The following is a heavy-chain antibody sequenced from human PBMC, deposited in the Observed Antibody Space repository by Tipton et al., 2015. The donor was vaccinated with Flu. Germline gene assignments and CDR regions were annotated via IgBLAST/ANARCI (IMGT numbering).Heavy chain of an antibody. CDR1: GGSISSGDYY. D-gene: IGHD4-17*01. J-gene: IGHJ5*02. CDR3: ARGGYTGTTWWFGP. Sequence: TLSLTCTVSGGSISSGDYYWSWIRRPPGKGLEWIGYIYYSGSTYYNPSLKSRVTISVDTSKNQFSLKLNSVTAADTAVYYCARGGYTGTTWWFGPWGQGTLVTVSS. CDR2: IYYSGST. V-gene: IGHV4-30-4*01.